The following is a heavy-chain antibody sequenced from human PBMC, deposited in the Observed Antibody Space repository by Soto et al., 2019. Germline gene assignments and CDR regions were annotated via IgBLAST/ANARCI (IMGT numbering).Heavy chain of an antibody. D-gene: IGHD1-26*01. V-gene: IGHV3-72*01. CDR2: SRNKANSYST. CDR3: AGFSGSYTRGLDY. J-gene: IGHJ4*02. Sequence: EVQLVESGGGLVQPGGSLRLSCAASGFTFSDHYMDWVRQAPGKGLEWVGRSRNKANSYSTEYAASVKGRFTISRDESKNSLYQQMSSLKTEDSAVYYCAGFSGSYTRGLDYWGQGTLVTVSS. CDR1: GFTFSDHY.